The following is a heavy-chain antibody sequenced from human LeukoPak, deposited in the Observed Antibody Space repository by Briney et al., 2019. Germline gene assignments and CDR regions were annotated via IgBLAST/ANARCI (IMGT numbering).Heavy chain of an antibody. Sequence: SETLSLTCTVSGGSISSHYWSWIRQPPGKGLEWIGYIYYSGSTNYNPSLKSRVTISVDTSKNQFSLKLSSVTAADTAVYYCARAGGYYYYYYMDVWGKGTTVTVSS. D-gene: IGHD1-14*01. CDR2: IYYSGST. J-gene: IGHJ6*03. CDR1: GGSISSHY. CDR3: ARAGGYYYYYYMDV. V-gene: IGHV4-59*11.